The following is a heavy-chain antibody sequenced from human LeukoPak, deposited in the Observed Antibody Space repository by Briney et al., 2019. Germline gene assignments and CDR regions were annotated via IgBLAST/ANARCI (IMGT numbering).Heavy chain of an antibody. V-gene: IGHV1-69*01. CDR1: GGTFSSYA. Sequence: SVKVSCKASGGTFSSYAISWVRQAPGQGLEWMGGIIPIFGTANYAQKFQGRVTITADESTSTAYMELSSLRSEDTAVYYCARETCSGGSCYSGSDAFDIWGQGTMVTVSS. CDR3: ARETCSGGSCYSGSDAFDI. D-gene: IGHD2-15*01. CDR2: IIPIFGTA. J-gene: IGHJ3*02.